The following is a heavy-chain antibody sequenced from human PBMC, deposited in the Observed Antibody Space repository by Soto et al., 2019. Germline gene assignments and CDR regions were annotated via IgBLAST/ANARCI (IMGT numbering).Heavy chain of an antibody. CDR1: GFTFTSSA. V-gene: IGHV1-58*01. D-gene: IGHD3-10*01. Sequence: QMQLVQSGPEVKKPGTSVKVSCKASGFTFTSSAVQWVRQARGQRLEWIGWMVVGSGNTNYAQKFQERVTITRDMSTSTAYMELSSLRSEDTAVYYCAAPDTSTMVRAMTWLTFYYYGMDVWGQGTTVTVSS. CDR3: AAPDTSTMVRAMTWLTFYYYGMDV. J-gene: IGHJ6*02. CDR2: MVVGSGNT.